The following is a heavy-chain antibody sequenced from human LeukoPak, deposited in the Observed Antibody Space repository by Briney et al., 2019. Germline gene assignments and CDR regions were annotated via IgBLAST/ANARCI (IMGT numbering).Heavy chain of an antibody. CDR1: GFTLDDYG. J-gene: IGHJ4*02. V-gene: IGHV3-20*04. CDR3: AREKPFYDSSGYYYPIAFDY. D-gene: IGHD3-22*01. CDR2: MNWYGGST. Sequence: GGSLRLSCAPSGFTLDDYGMSWVRQATGGGREWVSRMNWYGGSTGYADSVKGRFTIARDNAKNSLYLQMNSLRAEDTALYYCAREKPFYDSSGYYYPIAFDYWGQGTLVTVSS.